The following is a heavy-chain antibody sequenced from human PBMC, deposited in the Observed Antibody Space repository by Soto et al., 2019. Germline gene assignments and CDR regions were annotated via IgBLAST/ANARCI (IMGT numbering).Heavy chain of an antibody. CDR3: ARQGFGPLHGLVDV. CDR1: GGSISSYY. Sequence: QVQLQESGPGLVKPSETLSLSCTVSGGSISSYYWSWFRQSPGKRMEWIGYVHHSWGSSYNPSLQSRVAISLGTAKSQVSLKVTSVTATDTAVYYCARQGFGPLHGLVDVWGQGTTVTVSS. J-gene: IGHJ6*02. V-gene: IGHV4-59*08. D-gene: IGHD3-10*01. CDR2: VHHSWGS.